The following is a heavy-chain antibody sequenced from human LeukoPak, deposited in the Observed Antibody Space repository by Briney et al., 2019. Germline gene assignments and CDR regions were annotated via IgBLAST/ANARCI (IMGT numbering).Heavy chain of an antibody. CDR2: FSYDGSTQ. Sequence: GRSLRLSCAGSGFTFSTYAMHWVRQAPGKGLEWVALFSYDGSTQRYADSVKGRFTISRDNAKNSLHLQMNSLRDDDTAVYYCARKLVGAAGAAFDIWGQGAMVTVSS. CDR1: GFTFSTYA. CDR3: ARKLVGAAGAAFDI. D-gene: IGHD1-26*01. J-gene: IGHJ3*02. V-gene: IGHV3-30-3*01.